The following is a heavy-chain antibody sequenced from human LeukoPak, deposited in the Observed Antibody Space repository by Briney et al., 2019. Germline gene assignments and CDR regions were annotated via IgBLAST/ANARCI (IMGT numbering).Heavy chain of an antibody. CDR3: ARGGQWELPYYFDY. Sequence: GGSPRLSCAASGFAFSSYSMNWVRQAPGKGLEWVSSISSSSSYIYYADSVKGRFTISRDNAKNSLYLQMNSLRAEDTAVYYCARGGQWELPYYFDYWGQGTLVTVSS. CDR1: GFAFSSYS. CDR2: ISSSSSYI. J-gene: IGHJ4*02. D-gene: IGHD1-26*01. V-gene: IGHV3-21*01.